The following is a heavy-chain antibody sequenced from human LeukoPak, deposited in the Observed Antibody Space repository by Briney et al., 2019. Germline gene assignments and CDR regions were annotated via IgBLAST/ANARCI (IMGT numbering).Heavy chain of an antibody. CDR1: GFTFSSFG. CDR3: AGGAGVYYYGMDV. CDR2: ISGSGGST. V-gene: IGHV3-23*01. J-gene: IGHJ6*02. Sequence: PGGSLRLSCAASGFTFSSFGLSWVRQAPGKGLEWVPAISGSGGSTYYADSVKGRFTISRDNSKNTLYLQMNSLRAEDTALYYCAGGAGVYYYGMDVWGQGTSVTVSS.